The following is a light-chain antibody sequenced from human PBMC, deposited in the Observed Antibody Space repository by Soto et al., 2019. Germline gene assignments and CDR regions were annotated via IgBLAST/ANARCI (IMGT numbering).Light chain of an antibody. Sequence: EIVMTQSPATLSVSPGERATLSCRASQSIGGDLAWYQQKAGQAPRLLIYRASTRATGIPARFSGSGSGTDFTLTISSLQSVDFAVYYCQQFNNWPITFGPGTKVDI. CDR3: QQFNNWPIT. J-gene: IGKJ3*01. CDR2: RAS. CDR1: QSIGGD. V-gene: IGKV3-15*01.